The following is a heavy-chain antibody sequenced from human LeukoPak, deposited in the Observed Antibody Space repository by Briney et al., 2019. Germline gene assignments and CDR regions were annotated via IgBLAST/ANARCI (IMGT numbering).Heavy chain of an antibody. D-gene: IGHD6-19*01. CDR1: GFRFSSFF. CDR3: ARGTRFITVAGTSLSFDP. Sequence: PGGSLRLSCAASGFRFSSFFMHWVRQAPGKGLEYVSGISANGGRTYYANSVKGRFTISRDNSKNTLYLHLGSLRPEDMAVYYCARGTRFITVAGTSLSFDPWGQGILVIVSS. J-gene: IGHJ5*02. V-gene: IGHV3-64*01. CDR2: ISANGGRT.